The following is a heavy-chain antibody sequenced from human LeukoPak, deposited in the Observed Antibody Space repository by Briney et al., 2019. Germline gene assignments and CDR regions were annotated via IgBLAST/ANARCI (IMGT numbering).Heavy chain of an antibody. CDR3: AKDHRPLVYYMDV. D-gene: IGHD6-6*01. V-gene: IGHV3-33*06. J-gene: IGHJ6*03. Sequence: PGRSLRLSCAASGFTFSSYGMHWVRQAPGKGLEWVAVICYDGSNKYYADSGKGRFTISRDNSKNTLYLQMNSLRAEDTAVYYCAKDHRPLVYYMDVWGKGTTVTVSS. CDR2: ICYDGSNK. CDR1: GFTFSSYG.